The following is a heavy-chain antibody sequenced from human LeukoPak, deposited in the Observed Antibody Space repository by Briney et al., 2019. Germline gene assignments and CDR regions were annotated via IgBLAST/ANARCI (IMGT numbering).Heavy chain of an antibody. D-gene: IGHD6-13*01. V-gene: IGHV3-13*01. Sequence: GGSLRLSCAASGFTFRSYDMHWVRQATGKGLEWVSGIGTAGEIYYPGSVKGRFTISRENAKNSLYLQMNSLRAEDTAVYYCARKVAAAETPGNYYYYMDVWGKGTTVTISS. J-gene: IGHJ6*03. CDR2: IGTAGEI. CDR3: ARKVAAAETPGNYYYYMDV. CDR1: GFTFRSYD.